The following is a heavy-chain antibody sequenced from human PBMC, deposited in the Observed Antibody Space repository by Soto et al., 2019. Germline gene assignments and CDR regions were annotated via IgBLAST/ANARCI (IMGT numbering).Heavy chain of an antibody. J-gene: IGHJ4*02. Sequence: ASVKVSCKASGYTFTSYGISWERQAPGQGLEWMGWISAYNGNTNYAQKLQGRVTMTTDTSTSTAYMELRSLRSDDTAVYYCARVQYYDSSGYPDYWGQGTLVTVSS. D-gene: IGHD3-22*01. V-gene: IGHV1-18*04. CDR2: ISAYNGNT. CDR3: ARVQYYDSSGYPDY. CDR1: GYTFTSYG.